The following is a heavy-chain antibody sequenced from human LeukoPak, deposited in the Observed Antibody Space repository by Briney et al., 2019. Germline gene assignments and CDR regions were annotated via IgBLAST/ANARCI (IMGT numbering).Heavy chain of an antibody. CDR1: GYTFTSYD. J-gene: IGHJ5*02. CDR3: ARDHIVVVIAEGWFDP. CDR2: MNPNSGNT. D-gene: IGHD2-21*01. Sequence: ASVKVSCKASGYTFTSYDINWVRQATGQGLEWMGWMNPNSGNTGYAQKFQGRVTMTRDTSISTAYMELSRLRSDDTAVYYCARDHIVVVIAEGWFDPWGQGTLVTVSS. V-gene: IGHV1-8*01.